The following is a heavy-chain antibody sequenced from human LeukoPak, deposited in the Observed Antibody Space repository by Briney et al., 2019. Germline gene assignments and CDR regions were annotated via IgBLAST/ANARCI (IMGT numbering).Heavy chain of an antibody. CDR2: ISSSSSYI. Sequence: PGGSLRLSCAASGFTFSSYSMNWVRQAPGKGLEWVSSISSSSSYIYYADSVKGRFTISRDNAKNSLYLQMNSLRAEDTAVYYCARDLRRDQRAFDIWGQGTMVTVSS. V-gene: IGHV3-21*01. D-gene: IGHD2-2*01. CDR1: GFTFSSYS. J-gene: IGHJ3*02. CDR3: ARDLRRDQRAFDI.